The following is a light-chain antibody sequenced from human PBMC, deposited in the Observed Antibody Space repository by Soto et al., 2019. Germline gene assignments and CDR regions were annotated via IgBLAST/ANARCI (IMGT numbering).Light chain of an antibody. CDR2: SAF. Sequence: EIVLTQAPGTLSLSPGERGTLSCRASQSVSSNYLAWYQQKPGQAPRLLIYSAFSRATGIPDRLSGSGSGTDFTLTICRLEPEDFAVYYCQYSGTSPWTFGQGTKVEI. J-gene: IGKJ1*01. V-gene: IGKV3-20*01. CDR1: QSVSSNY. CDR3: QYSGTSPWT.